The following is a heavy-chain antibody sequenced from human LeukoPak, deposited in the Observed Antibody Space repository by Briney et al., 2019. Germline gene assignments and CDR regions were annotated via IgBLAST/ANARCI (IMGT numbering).Heavy chain of an antibody. J-gene: IGHJ4*02. CDR3: AKDRHYYGSGSYPGDH. Sequence: PGGSLRLSCAASGFTFSSYGMHWVRQAPGKGLEWVAVISYDGSNKYYADSVKGRFTISRDNSKNTLYLQMNSLRAEDTAVYYCAKDRHYYGSGSYPGDHWGQGTLVTVSS. D-gene: IGHD3-10*01. V-gene: IGHV3-30*18. CDR1: GFTFSSYG. CDR2: ISYDGSNK.